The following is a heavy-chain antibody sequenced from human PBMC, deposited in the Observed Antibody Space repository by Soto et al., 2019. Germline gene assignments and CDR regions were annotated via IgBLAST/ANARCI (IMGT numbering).Heavy chain of an antibody. CDR2: IYYSGSN. CDR1: GGSMSSSSYY. J-gene: IGHJ6*02. Sequence: SETLSLTCTVSGGSMSSSSYYRGWIRQPPGKGLEWIGSIYYSGSNYYNPSLKSRVTISVDTSKNQFPLKLSSVTAADTAVYYCAVAYCSGDGWYYYGMDVWGQGTTVTVSS. CDR3: AVAYCSGDGWYYYGMDV. V-gene: IGHV4-39*01. D-gene: IGHD2-21*02.